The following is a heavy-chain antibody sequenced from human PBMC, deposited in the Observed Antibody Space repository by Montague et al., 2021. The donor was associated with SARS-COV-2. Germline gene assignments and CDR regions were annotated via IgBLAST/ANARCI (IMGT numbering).Heavy chain of an antibody. CDR1: VFTFSSYA. J-gene: IGHJ4*02. CDR3: ARDNYDYVWGSYRYIY. CDR2: ISYDGSNK. Sequence: SLRISCAASVFTFSSYAMHWVRQAPGKGLEWVAVISYDGSNKYYSDSVKGRFTISRDNSKNTLYLQMNSLRAEDTAVYYCARDNYDYVWGSYRYIYWGQGTLVTVSS. V-gene: IGHV3-30*04. D-gene: IGHD3-16*02.